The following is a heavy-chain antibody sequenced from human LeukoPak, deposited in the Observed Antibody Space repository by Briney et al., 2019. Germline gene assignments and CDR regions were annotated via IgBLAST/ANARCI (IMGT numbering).Heavy chain of an antibody. Sequence: PGGSLRLSCAASGFTFSSYRMSWVRQAPGEGLEWVANIKQDGSEKYYVDSVKGRFTISSDNAKKSLYLQMNSLRAEDTALYYCARGRDGYNWFDYWGQGTLVTVSS. CDR1: GFTFSSYR. CDR2: IKQDGSEK. D-gene: IGHD5-24*01. V-gene: IGHV3-7*03. J-gene: IGHJ4*02. CDR3: ARGRDGYNWFDY.